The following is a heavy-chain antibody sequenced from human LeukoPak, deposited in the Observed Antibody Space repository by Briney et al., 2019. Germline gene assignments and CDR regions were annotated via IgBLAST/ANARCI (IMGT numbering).Heavy chain of an antibody. CDR2: ISYDGSKK. J-gene: IGHJ6*02. Sequence: GGALRLSCAASGFTFSSYAMHWVRQAPGKGLEWVAVISYDGSKKYYADSVKGRFTISRDNSKNTLYLQMNSLRAEDTAVYYCARGLPPGTVTTGMDVWGQGTTVTVSS. V-gene: IGHV3-30-3*01. CDR1: GFTFSSYA. D-gene: IGHD4-17*01. CDR3: ARGLPPGTVTTGMDV.